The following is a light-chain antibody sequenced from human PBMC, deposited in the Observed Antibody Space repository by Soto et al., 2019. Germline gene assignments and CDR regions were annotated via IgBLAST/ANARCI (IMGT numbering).Light chain of an antibody. Sequence: EIVLTQSPGTLSLSPGDSATLFCRASQSVSGTYLAWYQQKPGQAPRLLIYGASSRATGIPDRFSGSGSGTDFTLTISRLDPEDFAVYYCQQYGGSLTFGQGTRLEI. CDR2: GAS. CDR1: QSVSGTY. J-gene: IGKJ5*01. CDR3: QQYGGSLT. V-gene: IGKV3-20*01.